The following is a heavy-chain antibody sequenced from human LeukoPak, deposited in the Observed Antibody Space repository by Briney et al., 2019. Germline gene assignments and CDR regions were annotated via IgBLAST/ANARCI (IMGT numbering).Heavy chain of an antibody. J-gene: IGHJ6*02. CDR3: ARGLGGYYYYGMDV. CDR1: GGSFSGYY. CDR2: INHSGST. Sequence: SETLSLTCAVYGGSFSGYYWSWVRQPPGKGLEWIGEINHSGSTNYNPSLKSRVTISVDTSKNQFSLKLSSVTAADTAVYYCARGLGGYYYYGMDVWGQGTTVTVSS. V-gene: IGHV4-34*01. D-gene: IGHD2-15*01.